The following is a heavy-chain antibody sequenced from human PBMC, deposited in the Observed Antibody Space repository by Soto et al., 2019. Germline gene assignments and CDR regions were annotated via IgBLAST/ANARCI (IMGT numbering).Heavy chain of an antibody. CDR1: GGTFSTYT. CDR2: IIPILDVA. V-gene: IGHV1-69*08. D-gene: IGHD2-15*01. J-gene: IGHJ4*02. Sequence: QVQLVQSGAEVKEPGSSVKVSCKASGGTFSTYTLSWVRQAPGQGLEWMGRIIPILDVANYPQKFQGRVTITADKSTTTAYMELRSLRSEDTAVYYCARDRLYCSGGSCYSFDYWGQGTLVTVSS. CDR3: ARDRLYCSGGSCYSFDY.